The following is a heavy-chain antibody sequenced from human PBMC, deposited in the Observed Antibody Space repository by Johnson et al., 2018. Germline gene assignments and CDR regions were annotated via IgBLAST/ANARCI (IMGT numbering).Heavy chain of an antibody. CDR3: AKANSYLTQYFQD. J-gene: IGHJ1*01. CDR2: ITGSGAGT. CDR1: GFIFSNYA. Sequence: VQLVESGGGLVQPWESLRLSCAASGFIFSNYAMAWVRQAPGMGLERVSTITGSGAGTYYADSVKGRFTISRDNSKNTFYLQMNSLRAEDTAVYYCAKANSYLTQYFQDWGQGTLVTVSS. D-gene: IGHD2-21*01. V-gene: IGHV3-23*04.